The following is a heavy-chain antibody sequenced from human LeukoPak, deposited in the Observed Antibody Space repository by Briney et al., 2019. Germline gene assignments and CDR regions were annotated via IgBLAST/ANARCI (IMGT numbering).Heavy chain of an antibody. Sequence: SETLSLTCTVSGGSISSSSYYWGWIRQPPGKGLEWIGSIYYSGSTYYNPSLKSRVTISVDTSKNQFSLKLSSVTAADTAVYYCARAPPNYDFWSGPFRYFDYWGQGTLVTVSS. CDR1: GGSISSSSYY. CDR2: IYYSGST. D-gene: IGHD3-3*01. J-gene: IGHJ4*02. V-gene: IGHV4-39*07. CDR3: ARAPPNYDFWSGPFRYFDY.